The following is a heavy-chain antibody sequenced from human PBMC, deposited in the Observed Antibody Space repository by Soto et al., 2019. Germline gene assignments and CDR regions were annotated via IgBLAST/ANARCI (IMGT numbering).Heavy chain of an antibody. V-gene: IGHV4-30-4*01. CDR2: IFYSGST. Sequence: SETLSLTCTVSGGSISSGDYYWTWIRQPPGKGLEWIGYIFYSGSTYYNPSLQSRVTISVDTSKNQFSLKLNSVTAADTAVYYCAREANWNYELGNYFDYWGQGALVTVSS. CDR3: AREANWNYELGNYFDY. D-gene: IGHD1-7*01. CDR1: GGSISSGDYY. J-gene: IGHJ4*02.